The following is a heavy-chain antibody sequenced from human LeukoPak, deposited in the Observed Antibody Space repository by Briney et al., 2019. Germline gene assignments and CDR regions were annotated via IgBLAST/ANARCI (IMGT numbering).Heavy chain of an antibody. J-gene: IGHJ5*02. CDR1: GFIFSSFR. CDR3: ARAFRYCSSTSCYLDP. Sequence: GGSLRLSCAASGFIFSSFRMNWVRQAPGKGLECVSSISSSGSLIYYADSMKGRFTISRDNAKNSLYLQMNSLRAEDTAVYYCARAFRYCSSTSCYLDPWGQGTLVTVSS. D-gene: IGHD2-2*01. V-gene: IGHV3-21*01. CDR2: ISSSGSLI.